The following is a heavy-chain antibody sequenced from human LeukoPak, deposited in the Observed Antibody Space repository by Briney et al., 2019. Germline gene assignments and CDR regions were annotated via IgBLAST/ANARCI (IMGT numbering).Heavy chain of an antibody. CDR1: GYTFTSYG. CDR2: INPNSGGT. CDR3: AREGTQEGVYYYYYGMDV. D-gene: IGHD1-1*01. J-gene: IGHJ6*02. V-gene: IGHV1-2*04. Sequence: ASVKVSCKASGYTFTSYGISWVRQAPGQGLEWMGWINPNSGGTNYAQKFQGWVTMTRDTSISTAYMELSRLRSDDTAVYYCAREGTQEGVYYYYYGMDVWGQGTTVTVSS.